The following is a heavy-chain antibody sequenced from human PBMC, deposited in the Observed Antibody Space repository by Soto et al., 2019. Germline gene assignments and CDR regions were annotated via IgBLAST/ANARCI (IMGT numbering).Heavy chain of an antibody. CDR3: ARDQGVAPNTRTFDI. J-gene: IGHJ3*02. CDR2: ISSSSTTI. Sequence: EVQLVESGGGLVQPGGSLRLSCAASGFTFSSYSMNWVRQAPGKGLEWLSYISSSSTTIYYADSMKGRFTISRDNAKNSLYLQMNSLRVEDTAVYYCARDQGVAPNTRTFDIWGQGTMVTVSS. CDR1: GFTFSSYS. V-gene: IGHV3-48*01. D-gene: IGHD2-15*01.